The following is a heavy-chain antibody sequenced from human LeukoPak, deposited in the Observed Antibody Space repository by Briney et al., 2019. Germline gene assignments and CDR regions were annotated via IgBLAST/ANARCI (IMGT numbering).Heavy chain of an antibody. V-gene: IGHV3-21*01. D-gene: IGHD3-10*01. CDR3: ARDLISMVRGVITGHYYYYYGMDV. CDR1: GFTLSSYS. J-gene: IGHJ6*02. Sequence: PGGSLRLSCAASGFTLSSYSMNWVRQAPGKGLEWVSSIGSSSSYIYYADSVKGRFTISRDNAKNSLYLQMNSLRAEDTAVYYCARDLISMVRGVITGHYYYYYGMDVWGQGTTVTVSS. CDR2: IGSSSSYI.